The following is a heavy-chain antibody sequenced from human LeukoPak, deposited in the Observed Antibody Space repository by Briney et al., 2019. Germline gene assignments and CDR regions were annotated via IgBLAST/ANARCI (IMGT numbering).Heavy chain of an antibody. J-gene: IGHJ4*02. CDR2: IKGKTDGGTT. D-gene: IGHD5-18*01. CDR1: GFTFSNAW. CDR3: TTGVWIQLWLADY. V-gene: IGHV3-15*01. Sequence: GGSLRLSCAASGFTFSNAWMTWVRQAPGKGLEWVGHIKGKTDGGTTDYAAPVQGRFTISRDDSKNMMYLQNNSLRTEDTAVYYCTTGVWIQLWLADYWGQGTLVTVSS.